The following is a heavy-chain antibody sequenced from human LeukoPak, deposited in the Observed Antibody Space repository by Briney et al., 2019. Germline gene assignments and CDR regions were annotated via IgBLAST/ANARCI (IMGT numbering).Heavy chain of an antibody. CDR3: ARGRFYYYGSGSYSRTFDP. J-gene: IGHJ5*02. CDR2: INHSGST. D-gene: IGHD3-10*01. Sequence: PSETLSLTYAVYGGSFSGYYWSWIRQPPGKGLEWIGEINHSGSTNYNPSLKSRVTISVDTSKNQFSLKLSSVTAADTAVYYCARGRFYYYGSGSYSRTFDPWGQGTLVTVSS. CDR1: GGSFSGYY. V-gene: IGHV4-34*01.